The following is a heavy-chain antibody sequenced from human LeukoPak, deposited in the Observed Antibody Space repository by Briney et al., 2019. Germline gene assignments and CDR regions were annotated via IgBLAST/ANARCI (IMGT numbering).Heavy chain of an antibody. J-gene: IGHJ4*02. CDR2: IREDGSEK. CDR1: GFTFSNYW. Sequence: GGSLRLSCAASGFTFSNYWMSWVRQAPGKGLEWVANIREDGSEKYYVDSVKGQFTISRDNAKNSLYLQMSSLRVEDTAVYYCARVGIFGAVNAVYFDYWGQGSLVTVSS. V-gene: IGHV3-7*01. D-gene: IGHD3-3*01. CDR3: ARVGIFGAVNAVYFDY.